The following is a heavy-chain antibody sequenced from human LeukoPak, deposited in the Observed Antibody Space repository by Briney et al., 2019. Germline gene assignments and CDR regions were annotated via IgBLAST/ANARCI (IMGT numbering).Heavy chain of an antibody. CDR2: IYYSGSI. CDR1: GYSISSSNW. CDR3: ARGAIYYYMDV. Sequence: SETLSLTCAVSGYSISSSNWWGWIRQPPGKGLEWIGYIYYSGSIYYNPSLKSRVTMSVDTSKNQFSLKLSSVTAADTAVYYCARGAIYYYMDVWGKGTTVTISS. J-gene: IGHJ6*03. D-gene: IGHD4/OR15-4a*01. V-gene: IGHV4-28*05.